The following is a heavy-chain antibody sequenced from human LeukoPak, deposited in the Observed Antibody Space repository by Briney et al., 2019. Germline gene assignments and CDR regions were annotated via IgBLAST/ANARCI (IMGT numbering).Heavy chain of an antibody. V-gene: IGHV3-66*01. J-gene: IGHJ4*02. CDR2: IYSGGST. Sequence: GASLRLSCAASGVTVSNNYMNWVRQAPGKGLEWVSLIYSGGSTYCADSVKGRFTISRDNSKNTLYLQMNSLRAEDTAVYYCARDPPAVAANTYGWGQGTLVTVSS. CDR1: GVTVSNNY. CDR3: ARDPPAVAANTYG. D-gene: IGHD6-6*01.